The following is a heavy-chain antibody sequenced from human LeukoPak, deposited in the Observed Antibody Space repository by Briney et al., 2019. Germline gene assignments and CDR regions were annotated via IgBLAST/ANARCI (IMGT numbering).Heavy chain of an antibody. V-gene: IGHV3-30*18. CDR3: AKDSYRYSYTVGYFDY. J-gene: IGHJ4*02. D-gene: IGHD5-18*01. Sequence: QPGGSLRLSCAASGFTFSSYGMHWVRQAPGKGLEWVAVISYDGSNKYYADSVKGRFTISRDNSKNTLYLQMNSLRAEDTAVYYCAKDSYRYSYTVGYFDYWGQGTLVTVSS. CDR1: GFTFSSYG. CDR2: ISYDGSNK.